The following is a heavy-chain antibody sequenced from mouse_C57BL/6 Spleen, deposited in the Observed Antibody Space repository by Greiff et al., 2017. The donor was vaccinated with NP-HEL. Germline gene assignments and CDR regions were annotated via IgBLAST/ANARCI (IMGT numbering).Heavy chain of an antibody. V-gene: IGHV5-4*01. D-gene: IGHD1-1*01. J-gene: IGHJ2*01. CDR1: GFTFSSYA. Sequence: EVQLVESGGGLVKPGGSLKLSCAASGFTFSSYAMSWVRQIPEKRLEWVATISDGGSYTYYPDNVKGRFTISRDNAKNNLYLQMSHLKSEDTAMYYCARGGSSLDYWGQGTTLTVSS. CDR3: ARGGSSLDY. CDR2: ISDGGSYT.